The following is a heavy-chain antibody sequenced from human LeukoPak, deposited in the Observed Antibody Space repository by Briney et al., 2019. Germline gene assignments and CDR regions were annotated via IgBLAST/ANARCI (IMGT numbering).Heavy chain of an antibody. CDR3: ARDLAYSGSSWYPSD. V-gene: IGHV3-30*04. D-gene: IGHD6-13*01. J-gene: IGHJ4*02. CDR2: ISYDGSNK. CDR1: GFTFSSYA. Sequence: GGSLRLSCAASGFTFSSYAMHWVRQAPGKGLEWVAVISYDGSNKYYADSVKGRFTISRDNSKNTLYLQMNSLRAEDTAVYYCARDLAYSGSSWYPSDWGQGTLVTVSS.